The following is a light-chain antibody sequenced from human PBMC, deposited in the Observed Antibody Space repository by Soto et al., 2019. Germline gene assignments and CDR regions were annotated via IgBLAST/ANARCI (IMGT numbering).Light chain of an antibody. V-gene: IGLV2-14*01. CDR3: SSYTSSSTLG. Sequence: SALPQPASVSGSPGQSITISCTGTSSDVGGYNYVSWYQQHPGKAPKLMIYDVSNRPSGVSNRFSGSKSGNTASLTISGLQAEDEADYYCSSYTSSSTLGFGTGTKVTVL. CDR2: DVS. CDR1: SSDVGGYNY. J-gene: IGLJ1*01.